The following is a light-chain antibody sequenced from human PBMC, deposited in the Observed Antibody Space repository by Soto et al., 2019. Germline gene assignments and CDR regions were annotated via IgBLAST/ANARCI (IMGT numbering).Light chain of an antibody. Sequence: QSVLTQPPSVSGTPGQRVTISCSGSFSNIGDNAVNWYQQLPGAAPKLLIYPNDQRPSGVPDRFSGSKSGTSASLAISGLHSEDEADYCCAAWDDSLNALFGTGTKVTVL. J-gene: IGLJ1*01. V-gene: IGLV1-44*01. CDR2: PND. CDR1: FSNIGDNA. CDR3: AAWDDSLNAL.